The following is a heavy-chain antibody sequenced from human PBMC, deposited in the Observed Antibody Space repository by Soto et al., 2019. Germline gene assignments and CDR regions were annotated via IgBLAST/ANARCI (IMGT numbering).Heavy chain of an antibody. V-gene: IGHV3-30*18. CDR1: GFVFSDYG. CDR2: ITNDGNNE. J-gene: IGHJ6*02. Sequence: QMNLVESGGGVVQPGRSLRLSCAASGFVFSDYGMHWVRQAPGKGLEWVALITNDGNNEYYRESVKGRFSISRGRSTNTVDLLMNSLRPEDTGVYYCAKEWPVGGRHFYYAMDVWGQGTTVTVSS. CDR3: AKEWPVGGRHFYYAMDV. D-gene: IGHD6-19*01.